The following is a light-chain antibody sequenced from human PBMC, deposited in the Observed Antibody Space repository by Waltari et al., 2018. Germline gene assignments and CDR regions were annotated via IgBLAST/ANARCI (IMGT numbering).Light chain of an antibody. Sequence: QSALTQHASVSGSPGQSITISCTGTSSDVGSYKLVSWYQQHPGKAPKLMIYEVSKRPSGVSNRFSGSKSGNTASLTISGLQAEDEADYYCCSYAGSWVFGGGTKLTVL. CDR1: SSDVGSYKL. CDR3: CSYAGSWV. CDR2: EVS. V-gene: IGLV2-23*02. J-gene: IGLJ3*02.